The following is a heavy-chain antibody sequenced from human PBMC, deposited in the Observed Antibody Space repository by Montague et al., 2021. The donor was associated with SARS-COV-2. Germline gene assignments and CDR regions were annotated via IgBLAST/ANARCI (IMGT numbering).Heavy chain of an antibody. D-gene: IGHD4-23*01. CDR3: ARWDPQTLTLIGLRGKSASDY. V-gene: IGHV4-34*01. J-gene: IGHJ4*02. Sequence: SETLSLTCAVYGGSFSGYNWTWIRQSPGKGLERIAEINHSGTTNYNFNPSLRSRVTISVDTSKSQFSLKLSSVTAADTGVYYCARWDPQTLTLIGLRGKSASDYWGQGTLVTVSS. CDR2: INHSGTT. CDR1: GGSFSGYN.